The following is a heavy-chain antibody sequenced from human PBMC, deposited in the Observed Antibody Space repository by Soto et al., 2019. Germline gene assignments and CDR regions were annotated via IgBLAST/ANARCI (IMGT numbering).Heavy chain of an antibody. J-gene: IGHJ4*02. Sequence: GGSLRLSCAASGFTFSNAWMNWVRQAPGKGLEWVGRIKGKTYGGTTDYAAPVTGRFTISRDDSKNTLYLQMDSLKTEDTAMYYCTTDLRGYCSGGSCYSNTNWGQGTLVTVSS. CDR1: GFTFSNAW. V-gene: IGHV3-15*07. D-gene: IGHD2-15*01. CDR2: IKGKTYGGTT. CDR3: TTDLRGYCSGGSCYSNTN.